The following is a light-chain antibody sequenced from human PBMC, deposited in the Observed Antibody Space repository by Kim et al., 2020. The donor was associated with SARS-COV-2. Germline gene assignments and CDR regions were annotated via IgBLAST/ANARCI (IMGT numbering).Light chain of an antibody. CDR2: STS. J-gene: IGKJ1*01. V-gene: IGKV3-15*01. CDR1: QSVSSN. CDR3: QQYNNWPRT. Sequence: EIVMTQSPATLSVSPGERATLSCRASQSVSSNLAWYQQKPGQAPRLLIYSTSTRATGIPTRFFASGSGTEFTLTISSLQSEDFAVYYCQQYNNWPRTFGQGTKVDIK.